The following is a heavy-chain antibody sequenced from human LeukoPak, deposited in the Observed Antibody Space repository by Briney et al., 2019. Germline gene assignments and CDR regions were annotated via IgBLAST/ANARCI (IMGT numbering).Heavy chain of an antibody. J-gene: IGHJ4*02. CDR3: ARLRASSSQTFDY. V-gene: IGHV4-39*01. Sequence: SETLSLTCTVSGGSISSSSYYWGWIRQPPGKGLEWIGSIYYSGSTYYNPSLKSRVTISVDTSKNQFSLKLSSVTAADTAVYYCARLRASSSQTFDYWGQGTLVTVSS. CDR2: IYYSGST. D-gene: IGHD6-6*01. CDR1: GGSISSSSYY.